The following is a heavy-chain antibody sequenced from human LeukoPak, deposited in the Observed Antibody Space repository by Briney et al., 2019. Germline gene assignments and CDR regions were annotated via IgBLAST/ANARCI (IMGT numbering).Heavy chain of an antibody. Sequence: ASVTVSCMASGYTFTSYYIHWVRPAPGQGLEWMGLINPSCGGTNYAQKFQARVTMPRDTSTSPVYMELNSLRSEDTAVDYCARGDYDSSGYYEVWGQGTLVTVSS. CDR3: ARGDYDSSGYYEV. D-gene: IGHD3-22*01. V-gene: IGHV1-46*01. CDR1: GYTFTSYY. J-gene: IGHJ4*02. CDR2: INPSCGGT.